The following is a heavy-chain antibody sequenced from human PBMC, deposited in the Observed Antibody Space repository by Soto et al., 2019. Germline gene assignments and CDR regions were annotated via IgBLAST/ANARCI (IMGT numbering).Heavy chain of an antibody. CDR3: ASHVVEAAKFDY. Sequence: QVQLQESGPGLEKPSETLSLTGTVSGGSISSYYWSWVRQPPGKGLEWIGYIYYSGSTNYNPALKSRVTISVDTSKNQFSLKLSSVTAADTAVYYCASHVVEAAKFDYWGQGTLVTVSS. D-gene: IGHD2-15*01. CDR2: IYYSGST. J-gene: IGHJ4*02. V-gene: IGHV4-59*01. CDR1: GGSISSYY.